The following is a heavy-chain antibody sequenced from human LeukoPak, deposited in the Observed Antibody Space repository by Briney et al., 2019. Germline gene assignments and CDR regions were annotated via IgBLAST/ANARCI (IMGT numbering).Heavy chain of an antibody. J-gene: IGHJ3*02. V-gene: IGHV4-34*01. CDR1: GGSFSGYY. CDR2: INHSGST. Sequence: SETLSLTCAVYGGSFSGYYWSWIRQPPGKGLEWIGEINHSGSTNYNPSLKSRVTISVDTSKNQFSLKLSSVTAADTAVYYCARGLRNRTGYSYGFLNAFDIWGQGTMVTASS. CDR3: ARGLRNRTGYSYGFLNAFDI. D-gene: IGHD5-18*01.